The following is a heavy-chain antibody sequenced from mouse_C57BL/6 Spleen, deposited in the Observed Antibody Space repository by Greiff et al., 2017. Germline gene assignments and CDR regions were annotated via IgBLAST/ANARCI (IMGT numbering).Heavy chain of an antibody. V-gene: IGHV1-69*01. CDR1: GYTFTSYW. CDR2: IDPSDSYT. CDR3: APGPTGPWFAY. D-gene: IGHD2-10*01. Sequence: QVQLQQPGAELVMPGASVKLSCKASGYTFTSYWMHWVKQRPGQGLEWIGEIDPSDSYTTYNQKFKGKSTLTVDKSSSTAYMQLSSLTSEDSAFYYCAPGPTGPWFAYWGKGTLVTVSA. J-gene: IGHJ3*01.